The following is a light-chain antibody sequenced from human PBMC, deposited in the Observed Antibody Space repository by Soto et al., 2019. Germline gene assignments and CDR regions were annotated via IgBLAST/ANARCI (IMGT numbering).Light chain of an antibody. CDR1: SSDIGGYNF. V-gene: IGLV2-8*01. Sequence: QSALTQPPSASGAPGQAVTISCTGTSSDIGGYNFVSWYQQHPGKAPKLMIYEVDKRPSGVPDRFSGSKSGNTASLTVSGLQAEDEADYYCISYAVTTSYVFGTGTKVTVL. CDR2: EVD. CDR3: ISYAVTTSYV. J-gene: IGLJ1*01.